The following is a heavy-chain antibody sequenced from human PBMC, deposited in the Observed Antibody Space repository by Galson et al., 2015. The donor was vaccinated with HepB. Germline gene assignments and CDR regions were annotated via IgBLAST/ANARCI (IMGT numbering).Heavy chain of an antibody. V-gene: IGHV1-69*13. CDR3: ARTTRVPYSSSWYRFDY. D-gene: IGHD6-13*01. Sequence: SVKVSCKASGVTFSSYAISWVRQAPGQGLEWMGGIIPIFGTANYAQKFQGRVAITADESTSTAYMELSSLRSEDTAAYYCARTTRVPYSSSWYRFDYWGQGTLVTVSS. CDR1: GVTFSSYA. CDR2: IIPIFGTA. J-gene: IGHJ4*02.